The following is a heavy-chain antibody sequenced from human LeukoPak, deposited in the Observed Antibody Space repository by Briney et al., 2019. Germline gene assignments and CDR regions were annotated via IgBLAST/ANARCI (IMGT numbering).Heavy chain of an antibody. CDR2: IDTDGTFI. Sequence: GGSLRLSCAASGFTFSGYWMHWVRQAPGKGLVWVSRIDTDGTFIRHADSVQGRFTISRDATKNTLFLQMNSLRAEDTAVYYCAREARVGGALQYWGQGVLVTVSA. CDR1: GFTFSGYW. V-gene: IGHV3-74*01. D-gene: IGHD1-26*01. J-gene: IGHJ4*02. CDR3: AREARVGGALQY.